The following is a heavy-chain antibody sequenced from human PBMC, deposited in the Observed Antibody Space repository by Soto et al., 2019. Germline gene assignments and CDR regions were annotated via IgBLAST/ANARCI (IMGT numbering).Heavy chain of an antibody. J-gene: IGHJ4*02. CDR1: GYTLTELS. CDR3: ATDLYCSGGSCYSGPRTRVFDY. V-gene: IGHV1-24*01. Sequence: ASVKVSCKVSGYTLTELSMHWVRQAPGKGLEWMGGFDPEDGETIYAQKFQGRVTMTEDTSTDTAYMELSSLRSEDTAVYYCATDLYCSGGSCYSGPRTRVFDYWGQGTLVTVSS. D-gene: IGHD2-15*01. CDR2: FDPEDGET.